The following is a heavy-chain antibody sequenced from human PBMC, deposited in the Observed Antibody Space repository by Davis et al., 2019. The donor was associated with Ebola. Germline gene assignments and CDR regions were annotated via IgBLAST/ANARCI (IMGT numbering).Heavy chain of an antibody. CDR1: GGSFTGYF. CDR3: ARGDYYHSGNYFNRVFNWLDS. CDR2: NNHRESD. D-gene: IGHD3-10*01. J-gene: IGHJ5*01. Sequence: PSETLSLTCAVSGGSFTGYFWNWVRQPPGKWREWLGENNHRESDNYNPTLKSRVTISIDTSTKQVSLKLNSVTAADTAVYYCARGDYYHSGNYFNRVFNWLDSWGQGTLVIVSS. V-gene: IGHV4-34*01.